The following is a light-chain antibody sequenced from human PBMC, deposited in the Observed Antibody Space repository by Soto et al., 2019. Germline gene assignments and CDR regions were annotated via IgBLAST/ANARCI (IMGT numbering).Light chain of an antibody. CDR2: GAS. CDR1: QSVSSSY. Sequence: EIVLTQSPGTLSLSAGERATLSYSASQSVSSSYLAWYQQRPGQTPSLLIYGASTRATGVPDRFSGSGSGTHFTLTISRLEPGDFAVYYCQHFGGTTFTFGQGTRLEIK. J-gene: IGKJ5*01. V-gene: IGKV3-20*01. CDR3: QHFGGTTFT.